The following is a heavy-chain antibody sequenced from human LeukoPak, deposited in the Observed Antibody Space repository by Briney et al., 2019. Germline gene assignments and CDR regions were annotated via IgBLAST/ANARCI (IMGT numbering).Heavy chain of an antibody. CDR1: GFTFSNYA. Sequence: GGSLRLSCAASGFTFSNYAMSWVRQAPGKGLEWVSSISGTGGSTYYADSVKGRFTISRDNSNNTLFLQMNSLRAEDTAVYYCAKVRTGHYFDYWGQGTLVTVSS. D-gene: IGHD1-1*01. V-gene: IGHV3-23*01. CDR3: AKVRTGHYFDY. CDR2: ISGTGGST. J-gene: IGHJ4*02.